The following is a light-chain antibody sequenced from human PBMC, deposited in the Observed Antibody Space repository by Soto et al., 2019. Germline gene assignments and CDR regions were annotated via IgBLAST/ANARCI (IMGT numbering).Light chain of an antibody. CDR3: LQDYTYPRT. J-gene: IGKJ3*01. Sequence: AIQMTQSPSSLSASVGDTVTITCRASQGIRNDLGWYQQKPDKAPQLLIFATSTLQNGVPSRFSGSGFGKDFTLTISGLQPEDFATYYCLQDYTYPRTFGPGTKVDLK. CDR1: QGIRND. V-gene: IGKV1-6*01. CDR2: ATS.